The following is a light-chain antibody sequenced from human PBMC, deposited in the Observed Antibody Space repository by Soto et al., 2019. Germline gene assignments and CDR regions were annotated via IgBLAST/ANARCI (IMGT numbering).Light chain of an antibody. J-gene: IGKJ1*01. CDR2: AAS. CDR3: QQSYSTPRT. CDR1: QSISKP. V-gene: IGKV1-39*01. Sequence: DIPMSQSPSSMYESXDDRVIIDCRSRQSISKPLNRYQQTPGKAPKLXXYAASSLQSGGPSRFSGSGSVTDFTRTISSLQPEDFATYYGQQSYSTPRTFGQGTKVDIK.